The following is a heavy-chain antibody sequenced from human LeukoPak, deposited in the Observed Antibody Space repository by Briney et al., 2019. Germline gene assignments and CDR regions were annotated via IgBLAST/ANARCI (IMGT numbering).Heavy chain of an antibody. J-gene: IGHJ4*02. CDR3: ARHDYDILTGFDY. CDR1: GYTFTGYY. Sequence: ASVKVSCKASGYTFTGYYMHWVRQAPGQGLEWMGWINPNSGGTNYAQKFQGRVTMSRDTSISTAYMELSSLKASDTAMYYCARHDYDILTGFDYWGQGTLVTVSS. D-gene: IGHD3-9*01. V-gene: IGHV1-2*02. CDR2: INPNSGGT.